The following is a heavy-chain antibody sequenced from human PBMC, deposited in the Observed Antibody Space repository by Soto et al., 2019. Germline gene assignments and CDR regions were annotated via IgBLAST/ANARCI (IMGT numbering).Heavy chain of an antibody. CDR3: TTAAGGMWGADY. CDR1: GFTFRNVW. D-gene: IGHD1-26*01. CDR2: VKSRSDGGTT. Sequence: GGSLRLSCAASGFTFRNVWMGWVRQAPGKGLEWVGRVKSRSDGGTTDYAAPVKGRFTVSRDDSQSTLSLQMDSLKIEDSAVYFCTTAAGGMWGADYWGQGTPVTVSS. V-gene: IGHV3-15*01. J-gene: IGHJ4*02.